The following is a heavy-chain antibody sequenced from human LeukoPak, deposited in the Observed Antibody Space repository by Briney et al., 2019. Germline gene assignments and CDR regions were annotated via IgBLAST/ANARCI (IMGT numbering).Heavy chain of an antibody. Sequence: GGSLRLSCAASGFTFSNYWMNWVRQAPGKGLEWVANIKQDGSEKYYVDSVKGRFTISRDNAKSSLYLQMNSLRAEDTAVYYCAKDQVNYDILTGYDYWGQGTLVTVSS. CDR1: GFTFSNYW. CDR2: IKQDGSEK. D-gene: IGHD3-9*01. CDR3: AKDQVNYDILTGYDY. V-gene: IGHV3-7*03. J-gene: IGHJ4*02.